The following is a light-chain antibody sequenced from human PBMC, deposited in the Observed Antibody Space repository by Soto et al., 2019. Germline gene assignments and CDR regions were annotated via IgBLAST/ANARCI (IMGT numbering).Light chain of an antibody. J-gene: IGKJ1*01. CDR2: SAS. CDR3: QSNYILPWT. CDR1: QYIGNY. V-gene: IGKV1-39*01. Sequence: DRQVPQGARSLSACFGEPSVGTCWATQYIGNYLNWYQVKQGQAPKLLIYSASTLQIGVPSRFGGNGYGTHFNIPINPLQLDDVSSYYCQSNYILPWTFGQGTQVDIK.